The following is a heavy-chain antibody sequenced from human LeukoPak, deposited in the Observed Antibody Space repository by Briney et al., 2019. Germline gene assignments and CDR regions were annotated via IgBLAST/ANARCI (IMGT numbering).Heavy chain of an antibody. CDR3: TRGCSGYVAFDY. D-gene: IGHD5-12*01. V-gene: IGHV3-64*01. J-gene: IGHJ4*02. CDR2: ISSNGGST. CDR1: GFTFSSYA. Sequence: PGGSLRLSCADSGFTFSSYAMHWVRQAPGKGLEYVSAISSNGGSTYYANSVKGRFTISRDNSKNTLYLQMGSLRAEDMAVYYCTRGCSGYVAFDYWGQGTLVTVSS.